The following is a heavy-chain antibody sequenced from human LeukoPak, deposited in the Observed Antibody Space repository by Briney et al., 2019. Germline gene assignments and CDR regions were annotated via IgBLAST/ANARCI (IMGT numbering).Heavy chain of an antibody. CDR2: IESKATNHAT. D-gene: IGHD6-13*01. V-gene: IGHV3-73*01. CDR1: GFSFSDCA. Sequence: GGSLKLSCAASGFSFSDCAVHWVRQAPGKGLEWLGRIESKATNHATVYSASVEGRFTISRDDSKNTAFLQMNSLRAEDTAVYYCARESPGGSSSFDYWGQGTLVTVSS. CDR3: ARESPGGSSSFDY. J-gene: IGHJ4*02.